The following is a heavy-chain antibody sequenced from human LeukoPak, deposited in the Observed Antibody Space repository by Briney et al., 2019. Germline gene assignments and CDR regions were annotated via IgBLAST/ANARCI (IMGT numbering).Heavy chain of an antibody. J-gene: IGHJ6*02. Sequence: SETLSLTCTVSGGSISSYYWSWIRQPPGKGLEWIGYIYYSGSTNYNPSLKSRVTISVDTSKNQFSLKLSSVTAADTAVYYCARHTQTTVTTSYYYGMDVWGQGTTVTVSS. D-gene: IGHD4-17*01. CDR3: ARHTQTTVTTSYYYGMDV. CDR1: GGSISSYY. CDR2: IYYSGST. V-gene: IGHV4-59*08.